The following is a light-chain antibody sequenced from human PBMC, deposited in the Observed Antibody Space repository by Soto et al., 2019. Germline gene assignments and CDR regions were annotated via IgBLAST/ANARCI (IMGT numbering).Light chain of an antibody. CDR1: QSLLESDDGNTY. J-gene: IGKJ2*01. CDR3: MHSLDFTYT. CDR2: TVS. V-gene: IGKV2-40*01. Sequence: VMTQTPLSLSVTPGEPASMSCRSSQSLLESDDGNTYLDWYLQKPGQSPQLLIYTVSSRASXLXGXXRGSGSDSGFTLKISRVGAEDVGIYYCMHSLDFTYTFGRGTKLEI.